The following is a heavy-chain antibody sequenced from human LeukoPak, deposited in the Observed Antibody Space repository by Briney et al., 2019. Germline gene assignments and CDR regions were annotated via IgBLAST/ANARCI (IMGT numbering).Heavy chain of an antibody. V-gene: IGHV4-34*01. CDR1: GGSFSGYY. Sequence: PSETLSLTCAVYGGSFSGYYWSWIRQPPGKGLEWIGEINHSGSSNYNPSLKSRVTISVDTSKNQFSLKLSPVTAADTAVYYCARRASGTTKHALAGNYYFDYWGQGTLVTVSS. CDR2: INHSGSS. J-gene: IGHJ4*02. D-gene: IGHD6-19*01. CDR3: ARRASGTTKHALAGNYYFDY.